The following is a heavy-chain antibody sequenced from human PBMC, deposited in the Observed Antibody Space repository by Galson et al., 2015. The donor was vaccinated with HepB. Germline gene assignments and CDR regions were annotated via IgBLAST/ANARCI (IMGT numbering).Heavy chain of an antibody. Sequence: SLRLSCAASGFTFSNAWMNWVRQAPGKGLEWVGRIKSKTDGGTTDYAAPVKGRFTISRDDSKNTLYLQMNSLKTEDTAVYYCTTHIVVVPAAIHFDYWGQGTLVTVAS. V-gene: IGHV3-15*07. CDR3: TTHIVVVPAAIHFDY. J-gene: IGHJ4*02. CDR2: IKSKTDGGTT. D-gene: IGHD2-2*01. CDR1: GFTFSNAW.